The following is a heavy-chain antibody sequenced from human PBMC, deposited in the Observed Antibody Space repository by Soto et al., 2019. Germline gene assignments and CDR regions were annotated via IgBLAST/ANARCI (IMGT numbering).Heavy chain of an antibody. Sequence: PTLVNPTETLTLTCTVSGFSLSNARMGVSWIRQPPGKALEWLAHIFSNDEKSYSTSLKSRLTISKDTSKSQVVLTMTNMDPVDTATYYCARIRYYYDSSGYYEADREYYFDYWGQGTLVTVSS. V-gene: IGHV2-26*01. D-gene: IGHD3-22*01. CDR3: ARIRYYYDSSGYYEADREYYFDY. CDR1: GFSLSNARMG. J-gene: IGHJ4*02. CDR2: IFSNDEK.